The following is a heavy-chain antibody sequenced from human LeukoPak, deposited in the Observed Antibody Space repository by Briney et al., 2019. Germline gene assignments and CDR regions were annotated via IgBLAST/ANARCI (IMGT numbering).Heavy chain of an antibody. Sequence: PGGSLRLSCSASGFTFSNYWMHWVRQAPGMGLVWVSRIDSDGSSTTYADSVKGRFTISRDNAKNTLYLQMNSLRAEDTAVYYCARAVATMIRGVMLLNWFDPWGQGTLVTVSS. CDR3: ARAVATMIRGVMLLNWFDP. V-gene: IGHV3-74*03. D-gene: IGHD3-10*01. J-gene: IGHJ5*02. CDR1: GFTFSNYW. CDR2: IDSDGSST.